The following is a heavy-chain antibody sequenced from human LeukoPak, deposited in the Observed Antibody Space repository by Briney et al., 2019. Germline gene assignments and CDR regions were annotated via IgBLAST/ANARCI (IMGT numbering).Heavy chain of an antibody. D-gene: IGHD5-12*01. Sequence: SETLSHTCTVSGGSVSSYYWSWIRQPPGKGLEWIGYIKSSGSSNYNPSLKSRVTISMDTSKNQFSLRLNSVTAADTAVYYCARDGTVATNWFDPWGQGTLVTVSS. J-gene: IGHJ5*02. CDR2: IKSSGSS. V-gene: IGHV4-59*02. CDR3: ARDGTVATNWFDP. CDR1: GGSVSSYY.